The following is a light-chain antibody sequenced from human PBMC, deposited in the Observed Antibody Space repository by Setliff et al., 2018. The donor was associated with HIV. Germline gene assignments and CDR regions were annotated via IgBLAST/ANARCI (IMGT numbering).Light chain of an antibody. Sequence: QSALAQPASVSGSPGQSITISCTGTISDVGGYNYVSWYQHHPGKAPKLIIYEVSNRPSGVSYRFSGSKSGNTASLTISGLRAEDGADYYCSSCTTSSTWVFGGGTQLTVL. CDR1: ISDVGGYNY. CDR3: SSCTTSSTWV. CDR2: EVS. J-gene: IGLJ3*02. V-gene: IGLV2-14*01.